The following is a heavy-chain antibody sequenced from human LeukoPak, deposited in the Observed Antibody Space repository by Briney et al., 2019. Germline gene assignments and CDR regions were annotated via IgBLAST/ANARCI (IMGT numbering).Heavy chain of an antibody. D-gene: IGHD3-9*01. CDR1: GFTFSSYS. CDR3: ARDATYYDILTGPNDY. J-gene: IGHJ4*02. V-gene: IGHV3-48*01. Sequence: ESGGSLRLSCAASGFTFSSYSMNWVRQAPGKGLEWVSYISSSSSTIYYAGSVKGRFTISRDNAKNSLYLQMNSLRVEDTAVYYCARDATYYDILTGPNDYWGQGTLVTVSS. CDR2: ISSSSSTI.